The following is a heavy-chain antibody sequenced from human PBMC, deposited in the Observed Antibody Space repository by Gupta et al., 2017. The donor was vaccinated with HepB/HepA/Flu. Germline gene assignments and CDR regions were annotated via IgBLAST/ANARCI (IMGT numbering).Heavy chain of an antibody. CDR3: ARDEGTRAHCGIRSCQIDS. CDR1: GFPFEDYY. D-gene: IGHD2-2*01. Sequence: QVQLVESGGALVRPGGSLRLSCAASGFPFEDYYMSWIRQAPGKGLEWIAYIDQDGSSTYYADSVKGRFTVSRDNAQNSLFLQMNSLRDEDTAIYYCARDEGTRAHCGIRSCQIDSWGQGTLVTVSS. V-gene: IGHV3-11*01. CDR2: IDQDGSST. J-gene: IGHJ4*02.